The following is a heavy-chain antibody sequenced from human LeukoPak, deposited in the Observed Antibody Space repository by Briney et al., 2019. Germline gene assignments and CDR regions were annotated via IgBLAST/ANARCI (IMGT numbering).Heavy chain of an antibody. V-gene: IGHV3-30*02. CDR1: GFTFSSYG. D-gene: IGHD4/OR15-4a*01. J-gene: IGHJ4*02. Sequence: PGGSLRLSCAASGFTFSSYGMHWVRQAPGKGLEWVAFIRYDGSNKYYADSVKGRFTVSRDNSKNTLYLQMNSLRAEDTAVYYCARENYGGHTFDYWGQGTLVTVSS. CDR3: ARENYGGHTFDY. CDR2: IRYDGSNK.